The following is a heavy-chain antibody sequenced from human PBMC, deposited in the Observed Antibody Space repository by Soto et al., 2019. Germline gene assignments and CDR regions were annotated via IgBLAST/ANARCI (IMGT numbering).Heavy chain of an antibody. J-gene: IGHJ5*02. Sequence: GASVKVSCKASGGTFSSYAISWVRQAPGQGLEWMGGIIPIFGTANYAQKFQGRVTITADKSTSTAYMELSSLRSEDTAVYYCARAIFPYDYVWGSYRYDFGFDPWGQGTLVTVSS. D-gene: IGHD3-16*02. CDR2: IIPIFGTA. CDR1: GGTFSSYA. V-gene: IGHV1-69*06. CDR3: ARAIFPYDYVWGSYRYDFGFDP.